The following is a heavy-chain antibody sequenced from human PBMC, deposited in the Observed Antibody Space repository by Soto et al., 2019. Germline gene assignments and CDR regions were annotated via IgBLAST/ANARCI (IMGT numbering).Heavy chain of an antibody. CDR1: GFTFDDYA. CDR3: VKDESINWYSGHFRH. Sequence: GGSLRLSCAASGFTFDDYAMHWVRQVPGKGLEWVSGINWNSGSIGYGDSVKGRFAISRDNAKNSLHLQMNSLSAEDTAFYYCVKDESINWYSGHFRHWGQGNLVTVSS. CDR2: INWNSGSI. D-gene: IGHD6-13*01. V-gene: IGHV3-9*01. J-gene: IGHJ1*01.